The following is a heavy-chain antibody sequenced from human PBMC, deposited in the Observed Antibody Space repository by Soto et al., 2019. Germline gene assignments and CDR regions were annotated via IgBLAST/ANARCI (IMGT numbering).Heavy chain of an antibody. CDR1: GGSISRGGFY. CDR3: AREAVATTSRAYYFEY. Sequence: QVQLQESGPGLVKPSQTLSLTCTVSGGSISRGGFYWSWIRQHPGKGLEWMGYIYYSGSTYYNPSLKSRVTISVDTSKNPFSLKLSSVTAADTAVYYCAREAVATTSRAYYFEYWGQGTLVTVSS. J-gene: IGHJ4*02. V-gene: IGHV4-31*03. D-gene: IGHD5-12*01. CDR2: IYYSGST.